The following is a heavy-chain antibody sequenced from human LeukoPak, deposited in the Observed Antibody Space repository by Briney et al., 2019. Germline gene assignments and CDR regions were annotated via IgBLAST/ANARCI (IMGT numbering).Heavy chain of an antibody. J-gene: IGHJ6*02. CDR1: GYTLTELS. D-gene: IGHD1-1*01. V-gene: IGHV1-24*01. CDR2: FDPEDGET. CDR3: ATDRVHRMDV. Sequence: ASVKVSCKVSGYTLTELSMHWVRQAPGKGLEWMGGFDPEDGETMYAQKFQGRVTMTDDTSTDTAYMELSILRSEDTDVYYCATDRVHRMDVWGQGTTVTVSS.